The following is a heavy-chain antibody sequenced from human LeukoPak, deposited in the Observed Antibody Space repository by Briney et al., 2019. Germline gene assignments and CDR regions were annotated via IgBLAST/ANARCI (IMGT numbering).Heavy chain of an antibody. J-gene: IGHJ4*02. CDR1: GGSISSGGYS. V-gene: IGHV4-30-2*01. D-gene: IGHD3-16*02. CDR2: IYHSGST. Sequence: SETLSLTCAVSGGSISSGGYSWSWIRQPPGKGLEWIGYIYHSGSTYYNPSLKSRVTISVDRSKNQFSLKLSSVTAADTAVYYCARFTGYHLDYWGQGTLVTVSS. CDR3: ARFTGYHLDY.